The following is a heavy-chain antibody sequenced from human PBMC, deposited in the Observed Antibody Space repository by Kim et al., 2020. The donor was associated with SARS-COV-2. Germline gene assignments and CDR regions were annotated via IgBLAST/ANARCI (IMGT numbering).Heavy chain of an antibody. Sequence: SETLSLTCTVSGYSISSGYYWGWIRQPPGKGLEWIGSIYHSGSTYYNPSLKSRVTISVDTSKNQFSLKLSSVTAADTAVYYCATYSSGWYPDYWGQGTLVTVSS. CDR1: GYSISSGYY. D-gene: IGHD6-19*01. CDR2: IYHSGST. J-gene: IGHJ4*02. V-gene: IGHV4-38-2*02. CDR3: ATYSSGWYPDY.